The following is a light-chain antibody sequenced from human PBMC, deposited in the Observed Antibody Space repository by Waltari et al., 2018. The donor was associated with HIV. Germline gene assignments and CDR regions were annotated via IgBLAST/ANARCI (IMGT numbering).Light chain of an antibody. Sequence: QSALTQPPAASGSPGQSVTISCSGTSNDVGPYNYVSWYQQHPDKAPRLIIYEVNKRPSGVPDRFSGSKSGNTASLTVSGLQAEDEADYYCTSYAGSDNLMLFGGGTKVTVL. J-gene: IGLJ2*01. CDR3: TSYAGSDNLML. CDR2: EVN. CDR1: SNDVGPYNY. V-gene: IGLV2-8*01.